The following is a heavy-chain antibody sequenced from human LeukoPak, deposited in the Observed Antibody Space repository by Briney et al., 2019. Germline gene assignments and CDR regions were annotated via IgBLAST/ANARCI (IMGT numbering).Heavy chain of an antibody. CDR3: ARDSLGAGTVGATSGY. CDR1: GGSISSSSYY. V-gene: IGHV4-39*02. D-gene: IGHD1-26*01. Sequence: SETLSLTWAVSGGSISSSSYYWGWIRQPPGKGLEWIGNIYYSGNTYYNPSLKSRVTTSVDTSKNQFSLKLSSVTAADTAVYYCARDSLGAGTVGATSGYWGQGTLVTVSS. J-gene: IGHJ4*02. CDR2: IYYSGNT.